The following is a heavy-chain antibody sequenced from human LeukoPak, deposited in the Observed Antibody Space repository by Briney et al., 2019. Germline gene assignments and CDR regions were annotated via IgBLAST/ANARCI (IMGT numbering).Heavy chain of an antibody. D-gene: IGHD3-22*01. CDR1: GFTFNTYS. CDR2: IDSSGGYM. Sequence: KTGGSLRLSCEASGFTFNTYSMNWARQAPGKGLEWVSSIDSSGGYMFYADSVKGRFTISRDNAKNSLYLQMNSLGAEDTAVYYCARDITMIIGGQGTLVTVSS. V-gene: IGHV3-21*01. CDR3: ARDITMII. J-gene: IGHJ4*02.